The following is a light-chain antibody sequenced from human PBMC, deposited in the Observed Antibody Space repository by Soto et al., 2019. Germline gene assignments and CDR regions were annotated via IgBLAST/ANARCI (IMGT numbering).Light chain of an antibody. J-gene: IGLJ1*01. Sequence: QSLLTQPPSASGTPGQRVTISCSGSSSNIGSNYVYWYQQLPGTAPKVLIYRNNQRPSGVPDRFSGSKSGTSASLAISGLRSEDEADYYCAAWDDSLSGSYVFGKGTKVTVL. CDR2: RNN. V-gene: IGLV1-47*01. CDR3: AAWDDSLSGSYV. CDR1: SSNIGSNY.